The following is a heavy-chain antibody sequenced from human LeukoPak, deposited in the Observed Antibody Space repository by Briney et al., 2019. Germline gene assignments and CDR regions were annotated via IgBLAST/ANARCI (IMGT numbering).Heavy chain of an antibody. CDR1: GGSFSGYY. V-gene: IGHV4-34*01. CDR2: INHSGST. Sequence: MTSETLSLTCAVYGGSFSGYYWSWIRQPPGKGLEWIGEINHSGSTNYNPSLKSRVTISVDTSKNQFSLKLSSVTAADTAVYYCARDSTTRSFDYWGQGTLVTVSS. CDR3: ARDSTTRSFDY. D-gene: IGHD1-26*01. J-gene: IGHJ4*02.